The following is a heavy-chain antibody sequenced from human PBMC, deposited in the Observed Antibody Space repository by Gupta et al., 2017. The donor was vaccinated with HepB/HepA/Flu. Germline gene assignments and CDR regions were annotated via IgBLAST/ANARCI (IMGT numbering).Heavy chain of an antibody. CDR1: GFTFSDYG. CDR2: ISYEGSIT. V-gene: IGHV3-30*03. D-gene: IGHD3-10*02. Sequence: QVQLVQSGGGVVQPGRSLRLSCAVSGFTFSDYGMHWVRQSPDKGLEWVARISYEGSITHYADPGRGRFTISRDNPSSKWYLQMNSLEMDDTGVYYCARNGLGGQYDWFGPWGQGTLVTVSS. CDR3: ARNGLGGQYDWFGP. J-gene: IGHJ5*02.